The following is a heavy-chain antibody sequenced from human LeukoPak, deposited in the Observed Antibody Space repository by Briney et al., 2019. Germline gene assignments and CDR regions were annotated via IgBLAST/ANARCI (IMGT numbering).Heavy chain of an antibody. CDR1: GFTFSDYY. CDR3: ASLTYYFDSSGYYPGYFQH. J-gene: IGHJ1*01. CDR2: ISSSNSYT. Sequence: GGSLRLSCAASGFTFSDYYMSWVRQAPGKGLEWVSYISSSNSYTNYADSVKGRFYAHSVKGRFTISRDNAKNSLYLQMNSLRAEDTAVYYCASLTYYFDSSGYYPGYFQHWGQGTLVTVSS. V-gene: IGHV3-11*03. D-gene: IGHD3-22*01.